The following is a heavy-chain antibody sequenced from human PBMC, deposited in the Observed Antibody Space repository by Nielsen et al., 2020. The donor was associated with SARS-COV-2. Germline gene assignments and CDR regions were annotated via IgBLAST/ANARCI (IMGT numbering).Heavy chain of an antibody. CDR3: ARSEMATTHYFDY. CDR1: GYRFSSYW. D-gene: IGHD5-24*01. Sequence: GGSLRLSCKASGYRFSSYWIGWVRQMPGKGLEWMGIIYPGDSDTRYSPSFQGQVTISADKSISTAYLQWSSLKASDTTMYYCARSEMATTHYFDYWGQGTLVTVSS. V-gene: IGHV5-51*01. J-gene: IGHJ4*02. CDR2: IYPGDSDT.